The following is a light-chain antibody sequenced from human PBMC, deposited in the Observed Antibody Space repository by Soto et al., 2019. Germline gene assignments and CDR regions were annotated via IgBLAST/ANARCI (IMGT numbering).Light chain of an antibody. CDR1: QTVNNNY. CDR3: QQYGTSPFT. J-gene: IGKJ3*01. Sequence: EIVSTQSPGTLSLSPGERATLSCRASQTVNNNYLTWYQQTPGQAPRLLIYGASSRATGIPDKFSASGSGTDFTLTISRLEPEDFAVYYCQQYGTSPFTFGPGTKVDIK. V-gene: IGKV3-20*01. CDR2: GAS.